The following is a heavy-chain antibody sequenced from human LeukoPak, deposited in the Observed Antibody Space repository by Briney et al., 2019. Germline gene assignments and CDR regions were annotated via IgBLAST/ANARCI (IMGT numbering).Heavy chain of an antibody. J-gene: IGHJ4*02. Sequence: GGSLRLSCAASGFTFDDYAMHWVRQAPGKGLEWVSGISWNSGSIGYADSVKGRFTISRDNAKNSLYLQMNSLRAEDTAVYYCARVAGRSVDYWGQGTLVTVSS. CDR3: ARVAGRSVDY. D-gene: IGHD6-25*01. CDR1: GFTFDDYA. V-gene: IGHV3-9*01. CDR2: ISWNSGSI.